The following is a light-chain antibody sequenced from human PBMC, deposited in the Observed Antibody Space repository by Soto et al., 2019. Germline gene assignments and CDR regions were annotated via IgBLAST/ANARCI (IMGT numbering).Light chain of an antibody. CDR3: QQYNNYPLT. CDR1: QRISTW. CDR2: HAS. Sequence: DIQMTQSPSTLAASVGDRVNITCRASQRISTWLAWYQQKPGKAPKLLIYHASRLSSGVPSRFSGTASGIEFTLTISSLQTDDFATYYCQQYNNYPLTFGGGTKV. J-gene: IGKJ4*01. V-gene: IGKV1-5*03.